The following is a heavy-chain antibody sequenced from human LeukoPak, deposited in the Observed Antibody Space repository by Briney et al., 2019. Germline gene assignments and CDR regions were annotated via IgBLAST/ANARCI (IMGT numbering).Heavy chain of an antibody. Sequence: GGSLRLSCVVSGFTLSSYEMNWVRQAPGKGLEWISYISVSGSTIYYADSVKGRFTTSRDNAKNSLLLQMNSLGDDDTAVYYCARSLPEYCSGGSCYPSSDWGQGTLVTVSS. D-gene: IGHD2-15*01. CDR3: ARSLPEYCSGGSCYPSSD. CDR1: GFTLSSYE. J-gene: IGHJ4*02. CDR2: ISVSGSTI. V-gene: IGHV3-48*03.